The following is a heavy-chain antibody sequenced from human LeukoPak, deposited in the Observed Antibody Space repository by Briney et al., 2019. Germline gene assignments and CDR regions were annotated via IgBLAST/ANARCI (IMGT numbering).Heavy chain of an antibody. Sequence: PSETLSLTCAVTGYSISSGCYWGWIRQPPGKGLEWIGSIYYSGSTYYNPSLKSRVTISVDTSKDQFSLKLSSVTAADTAVYYCASQNYYGSGSYYSYYYYYMDVWGKGTTVTVSS. CDR1: GYSISSGCY. CDR2: IYYSGST. D-gene: IGHD3-10*01. V-gene: IGHV4-38-2*01. J-gene: IGHJ6*03. CDR3: ASQNYYGSGSYYSYYYYYMDV.